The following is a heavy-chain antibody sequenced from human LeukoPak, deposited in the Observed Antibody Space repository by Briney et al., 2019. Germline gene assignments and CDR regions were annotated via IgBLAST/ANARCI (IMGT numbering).Heavy chain of an antibody. D-gene: IGHD3-22*01. Sequence: GGSLRLSCAASGFTFSSYGMHWVRQAPGKGLEWVAVIWYDGSNKYYADSVKGRFTISRDNSKNTLYLQMNSLRAEDTAVYYCAKEITMIVVVIFDYWGQGTLVTVSS. CDR1: GFTFSSYG. J-gene: IGHJ4*02. CDR2: IWYDGSNK. CDR3: AKEITMIVVVIFDY. V-gene: IGHV3-33*06.